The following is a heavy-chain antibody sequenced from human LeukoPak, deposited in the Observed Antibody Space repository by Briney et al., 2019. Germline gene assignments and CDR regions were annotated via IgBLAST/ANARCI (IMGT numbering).Heavy chain of an antibody. Sequence: SETLSLTCAVYGGSFTNYYWSWIRQPPGKGLEWIGSIYYSGSTNYNPSLKSRVTISVDTSKNQFSLKLSSVTAADTAVYYCARATHDYGDYAPDYWGQGTLVTVSS. CDR2: IYYSGST. CDR3: ARATHDYGDYAPDY. V-gene: IGHV4-59*01. J-gene: IGHJ4*02. D-gene: IGHD4-17*01. CDR1: GGSFTNYY.